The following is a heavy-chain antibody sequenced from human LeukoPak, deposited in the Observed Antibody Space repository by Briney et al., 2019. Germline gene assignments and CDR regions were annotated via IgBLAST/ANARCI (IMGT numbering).Heavy chain of an antibody. CDR1: GFTVSSNY. CDR3: AKAQVSSGWYPAEYFQH. CDR2: ISGSGGST. J-gene: IGHJ1*01. Sequence: GGSLRLSCAASGFTVSSNYMSWVRQAPGKGLEWVSAISGSGGSTYYADSVRGRFTISRDNSKNTLYLQMNSLRAEDTAVYYCAKAQVSSGWYPAEYFQHWGQGTLVTVSS. D-gene: IGHD6-19*01. V-gene: IGHV3-23*01.